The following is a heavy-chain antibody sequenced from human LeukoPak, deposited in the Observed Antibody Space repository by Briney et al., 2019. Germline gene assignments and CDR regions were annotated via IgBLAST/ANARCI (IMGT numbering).Heavy chain of an antibody. D-gene: IGHD6-13*01. CDR2: IKKDGSDK. CDR1: GFTFSDYW. CDR3: AKFLGQQLQGGGPNWFDP. V-gene: IGHV3-7*01. J-gene: IGHJ5*02. Sequence: QTGGSLRLSCTASGFTFSDYWMSWVRQAPGKGLEWMANIKKDGSDKYYADSVKGRFTISRDNAENSLYLQMNSLRVEDTAVYYCAKFLGQQLQGGGPNWFDPWGQGTLVTVSS.